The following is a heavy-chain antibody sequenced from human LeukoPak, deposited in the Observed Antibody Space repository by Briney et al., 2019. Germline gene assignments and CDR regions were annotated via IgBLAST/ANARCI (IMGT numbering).Heavy chain of an antibody. CDR2: LYYSGST. CDR3: ARRVRPLDGLYYYMDV. J-gene: IGHJ6*03. V-gene: IGHV4-59*01. Sequence: SETLSLTCTVSGGSLSSYYWSWIRQPPGKGLEWIGYLYYSGSTKYNPSLKSRVTISVDTSKNQLFLKLSSVTAADTAVYYCARRVRPLDGLYYYMDVWGKGTTVTVSS. CDR1: GGSLSSYY. D-gene: IGHD5-24*01.